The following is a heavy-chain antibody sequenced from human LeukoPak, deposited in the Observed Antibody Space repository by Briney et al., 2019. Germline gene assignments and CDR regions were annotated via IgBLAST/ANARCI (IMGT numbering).Heavy chain of an antibody. Sequence: GGSLRLSCAASGFTFSSYSMNWVRQPPGKGLEWVSSIFPGGGEIHYADSVRGRFTISRDNSKSTLSLQMNNLRAEDTAIYYCATYRQVLLPFESWGQGTLVTVSS. D-gene: IGHD2-8*02. J-gene: IGHJ4*02. CDR2: IFPGGGEI. V-gene: IGHV3-21*04. CDR3: ATYRQVLLPFES. CDR1: GFTFSSYS.